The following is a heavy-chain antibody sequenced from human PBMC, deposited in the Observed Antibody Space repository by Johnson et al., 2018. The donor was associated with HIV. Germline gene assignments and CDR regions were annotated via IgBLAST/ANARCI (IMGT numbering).Heavy chain of an antibody. V-gene: IGHV3-49*04. CDR2: IRSKAYGGTT. J-gene: IGHJ3*02. CDR1: GFTFDDYG. CDR3: TTAIVIDAFDI. D-gene: IGHD3-16*02. Sequence: VQLVESGGGVVRPGGSLRLSCAASGFTFDDYGMSWVRQAPGQGLEWVGFIRSKAYGGTTQYAASVKGRFTISRDDSKNTLFLQMSSLKTDDTAVYYCTTAIVIDAFDIWGQGTMVTVSS.